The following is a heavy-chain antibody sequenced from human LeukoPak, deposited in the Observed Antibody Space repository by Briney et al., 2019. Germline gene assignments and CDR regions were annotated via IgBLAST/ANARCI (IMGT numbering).Heavy chain of an antibody. CDR2: KYYSGNT. Sequence: SETLSLTCNVSGGFVSTYYWSWIRQSPGKGLEWIGYKYYSGNTNYSPSLQSRVTISVDTSKNQFSLKLSSVTAADTAVYYCARRKRIAVAGLDYWGQGTLVTVSS. CDR1: GGFVSTYY. CDR3: ARRKRIAVAGLDY. D-gene: IGHD6-19*01. J-gene: IGHJ4*02. V-gene: IGHV4-59*02.